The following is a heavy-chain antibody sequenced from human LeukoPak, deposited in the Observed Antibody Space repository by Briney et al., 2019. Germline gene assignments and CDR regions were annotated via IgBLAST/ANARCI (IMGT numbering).Heavy chain of an antibody. V-gene: IGHV1-8*01. CDR3: ARIGRGSSWYRSFDY. Sequence: GASVKVSCKASGYTFTSYDINWVRQATGQGLEWMGWMNPNSGNTGYAQKFQGRVTMTRNNSISTAYMELSSLRSEDTAVYYCARIGRGSSWYRSFDYWGQGTLVTVSS. D-gene: IGHD6-13*01. CDR2: MNPNSGNT. J-gene: IGHJ4*02. CDR1: GYTFTSYD.